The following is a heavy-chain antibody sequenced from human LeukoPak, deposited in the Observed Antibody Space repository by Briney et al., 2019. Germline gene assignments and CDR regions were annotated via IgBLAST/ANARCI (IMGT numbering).Heavy chain of an antibody. J-gene: IGHJ4*02. Sequence: SVKVSSTASGGTFSSYAISWVRQAPGQGLEWMGGIIPIFGTANYAQKFQGRVTITADESTSTAYMELSSLRSEDTAVYYCARSSGYSSGWYGYWGQGTLVTVSS. CDR1: GGTFSSYA. V-gene: IGHV1-69*13. CDR3: ARSSGYSSGWYGY. D-gene: IGHD6-19*01. CDR2: IIPIFGTA.